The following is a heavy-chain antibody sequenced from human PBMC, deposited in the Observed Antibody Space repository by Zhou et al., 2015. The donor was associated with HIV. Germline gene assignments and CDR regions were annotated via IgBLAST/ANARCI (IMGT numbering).Heavy chain of an antibody. CDR1: GGSFSTYA. D-gene: IGHD4/OR15-4a*01. J-gene: IGHJ3*01. CDR2: ITPMFDIH. V-gene: IGHV1-69*17. CDR3: ARGNMNHDYGLDL. Sequence: QVQLVQSGAEVKKPGSSVKVSCKASGGSFSTYATNWVRQAPGQGLEWMGRITPMFDIHTYAEKFRARLNITVDRHTSAAYMELSSLTSEDTAVYFCARGNMNHDYGLDLWGQGTKVIVS.